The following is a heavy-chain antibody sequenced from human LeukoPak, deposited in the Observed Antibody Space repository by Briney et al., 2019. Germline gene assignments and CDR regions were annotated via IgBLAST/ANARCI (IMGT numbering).Heavy chain of an antibody. Sequence: PGGSLRLSCAASGFTFSSYAMTWVRQAPGKGLEWVSSISNTGGSVYYADSVKGRFTIYRDNSRDTLYLQMSSLRAEDTALYYCGRDFRSGTYFDYWGQGTLVTVSS. D-gene: IGHD1-26*01. J-gene: IGHJ4*02. CDR2: ISNTGGSV. CDR1: GFTFSSYA. CDR3: GRDFRSGTYFDY. V-gene: IGHV3-23*01.